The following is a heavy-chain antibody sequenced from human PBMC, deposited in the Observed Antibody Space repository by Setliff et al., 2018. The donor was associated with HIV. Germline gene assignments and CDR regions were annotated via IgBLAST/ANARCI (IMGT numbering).Heavy chain of an antibody. D-gene: IGHD2-21*01. J-gene: IGHJ4*02. CDR3: ARDRNCGNGCYSSADH. CDR1: GFIFSTFP. V-gene: IGHV3-30*01. Sequence: PGESLKISCEASGFIFSTFPMHWVRQAPGKGLEWVAVMSGDANSQYYADSVRGRFTISRDNSKNTVYLQMNSLTTEDTAVYYCARDRNCGNGCYSSADHWGLGTLVTVSS. CDR2: MSGDANSQ.